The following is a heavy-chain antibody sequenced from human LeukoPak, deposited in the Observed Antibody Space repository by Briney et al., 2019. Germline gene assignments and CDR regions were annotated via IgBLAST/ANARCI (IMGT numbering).Heavy chain of an antibody. D-gene: IGHD4-17*01. Sequence: PSETPSLTCTVSGGSISSDYWSWIRQPAGKGLEWIGHIYTSGSTNYNPSLKSRVTISVDTSKNQFSLKLSSVTAADTAVYYCARARGDYEINPWFDPWGQGTLVTVSS. CDR2: IYTSGST. CDR3: ARARGDYEINPWFDP. J-gene: IGHJ5*02. CDR1: GGSISSDY. V-gene: IGHV4-4*07.